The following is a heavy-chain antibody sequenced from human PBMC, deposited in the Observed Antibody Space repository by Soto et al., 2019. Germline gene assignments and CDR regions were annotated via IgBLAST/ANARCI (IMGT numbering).Heavy chain of an antibody. Sequence: PGGYLRLSCAASGFTFRSFTIIWFRMAPGKGLEWVSAISSNSAYIYYTDALRGRFTISRDNAKNSLHLQMNSLRAEDTAVYYCTRDASRDSSARGWFDPWGPGTLVTVSS. V-gene: IGHV3-21*01. CDR1: GFTFRSFT. J-gene: IGHJ5*02. D-gene: IGHD6-13*01. CDR2: ISSNSAYI. CDR3: TRDASRDSSARGWFDP.